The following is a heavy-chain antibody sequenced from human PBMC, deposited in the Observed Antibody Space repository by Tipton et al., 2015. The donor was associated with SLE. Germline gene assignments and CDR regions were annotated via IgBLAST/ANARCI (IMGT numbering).Heavy chain of an antibody. J-gene: IGHJ6*02. D-gene: IGHD2-21*02. Sequence: TLSLTCTVSGGSITTHYWSWIRQPPGKGLEWIGYISYGGGTNYNPSLKSRVTMSVDTAKNQVSLKLTSVTAADTAVYYCARGMVTWRGAIVGVDVWGQGTTVTVSS. CDR3: ARGMVTWRGAIVGVDV. V-gene: IGHV4-59*08. CDR1: GGSITTHY. CDR2: ISYGGGT.